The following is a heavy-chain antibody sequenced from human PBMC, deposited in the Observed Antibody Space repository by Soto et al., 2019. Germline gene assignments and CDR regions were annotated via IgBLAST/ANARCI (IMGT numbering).Heavy chain of an antibody. CDR1: GGSISSGGYY. CDR3: ASLSGSFLYYFDN. V-gene: IGHV4-30-4*01. D-gene: IGHD3-22*01. CDR2: MSYSGST. J-gene: IGHJ4*02. Sequence: QVQLQESGPGLVKPSQTLSLTCTVSGGSISSGGYYWSWIRQPPGKGLEWIAYMSYSGSTYYNPSLKSRVTLSVDTSKNQFSLKLRSVTAADTAVYYWASLSGSFLYYFDNWGQGTLVTVSS.